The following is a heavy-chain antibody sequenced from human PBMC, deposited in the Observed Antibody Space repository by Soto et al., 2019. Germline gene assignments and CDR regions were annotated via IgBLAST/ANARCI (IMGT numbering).Heavy chain of an antibody. V-gene: IGHV6-1*01. CDR1: GDSVSSNSAT. CDR3: ARAGRYYRFED. CDR2: TYYRSKWSN. D-gene: IGHD2-15*01. J-gene: IGHJ4*02. Sequence: QVQLQQSGPGLVKPSQTLSLTCAISGDSVSSNSATWNWMRQSPSRGLEWMGRTYYRSKWSNDYAVSLRSRITVNPDTSRNQFSLQLISVTPEDTAVYYCARAGRYYRFEDWGQGTLVTVSS.